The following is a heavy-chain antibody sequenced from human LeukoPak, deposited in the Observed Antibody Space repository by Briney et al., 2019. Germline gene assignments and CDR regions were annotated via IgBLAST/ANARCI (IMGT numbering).Heavy chain of an antibody. CDR2: IYPGDSDI. J-gene: IGHJ4*02. Sequence: GESLKISCEGSGYSFTTYWIGWVRQMPGKGLEWMGIIYPGDSDIRYSPSFQGQVTISADKSISTAYLQWSSLKASDTAMYYCARQLGLTSGWYDYWGQGTLVTVSS. CDR3: ARQLGLTSGWYDY. V-gene: IGHV5-51*01. CDR1: GYSFTTYW. D-gene: IGHD6-19*01.